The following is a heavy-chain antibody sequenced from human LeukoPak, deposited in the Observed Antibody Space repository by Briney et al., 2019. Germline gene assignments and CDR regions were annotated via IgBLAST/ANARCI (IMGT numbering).Heavy chain of an antibody. V-gene: IGHV3-23*01. CDR1: GLSLNNYA. Sequence: GGSLRLSCTASGLSLNNYAMSWVRQVPGKGLEWVSASSSSDDGKWYAESVRGRFTISRDTSKNTVYLQMDSLGAGDTEGHYYFDCWGQGTLVTVSS. J-gene: IGHJ4*02. CDR3: FDC. CDR2: SSSSDDGK.